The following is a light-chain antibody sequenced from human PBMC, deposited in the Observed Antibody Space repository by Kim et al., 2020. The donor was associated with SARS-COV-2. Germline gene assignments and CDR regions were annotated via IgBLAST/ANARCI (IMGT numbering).Light chain of an antibody. CDR2: GAS. CDR1: QSVSDN. Sequence: IVMTQSPATLSVSPGERATLSCRTSQSVSDNLAWYQQKPGQAPRLLIYGASTRATGIPARFSGSGSGTEFTLTISSLQSEDFAVYYCQQYNNGPPSTFGQGTRLEIK. CDR3: QQYNNGPPST. V-gene: IGKV3-15*01. J-gene: IGKJ5*01.